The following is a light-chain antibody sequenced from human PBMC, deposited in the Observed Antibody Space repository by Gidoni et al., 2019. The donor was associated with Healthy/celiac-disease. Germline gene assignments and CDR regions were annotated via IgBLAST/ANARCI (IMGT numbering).Light chain of an antibody. CDR2: GAS. J-gene: IGKJ1*01. Sequence: EIVMTQSPATLSVSPGERATLSCRASQSVSINLAWYQQKPGQAPMLLIYGASTRATGIPARFSGSGSGTEFTLTISSLQSEDFAVYYCQQYNNWPRTFGQXTKVEIK. V-gene: IGKV3-15*01. CDR1: QSVSIN. CDR3: QQYNNWPRT.